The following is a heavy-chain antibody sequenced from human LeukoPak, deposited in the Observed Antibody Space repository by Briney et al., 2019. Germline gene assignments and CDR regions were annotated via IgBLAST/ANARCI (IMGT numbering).Heavy chain of an antibody. V-gene: IGHV3-23*01. CDR2: FSGGGDS. Sequence: QPGGSLRLSCAASGFTSGIYAMSWVRQAPGKGLGWVSAFSGGGDSFYADSVKGRFTISRDTSNKILYLRMSSLRAEDTAVYYCAKEVDRHFDLKYWGQGALVTVSS. J-gene: IGHJ4*02. D-gene: IGHD3-22*01. CDR1: GFTSGIYA. CDR3: AKEVDRHFDLKY.